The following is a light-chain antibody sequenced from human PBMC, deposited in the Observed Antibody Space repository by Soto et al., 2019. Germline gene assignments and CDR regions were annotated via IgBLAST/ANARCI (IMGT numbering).Light chain of an antibody. Sequence: EIVLTQSPGTLSLSPGERATLSCRASQSVSSNSLAWYQQKPGQAPRLLIYGASSRATGIPDRFSGSGSETDFTLTISRLEPEDFAVYYCPHYGRSPLTFGGGTKVEIK. V-gene: IGKV3-20*01. CDR1: QSVSSNS. J-gene: IGKJ4*01. CDR3: PHYGRSPLT. CDR2: GAS.